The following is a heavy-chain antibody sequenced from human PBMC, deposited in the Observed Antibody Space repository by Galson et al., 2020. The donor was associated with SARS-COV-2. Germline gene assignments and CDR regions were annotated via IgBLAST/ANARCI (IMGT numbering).Heavy chain of an antibody. D-gene: IGHD5-18*01. CDR1: GFTFANYD. CDR2: ISRSGGGT. Sequence: GGSLRLSCAASGFTFANYDMSWVRQAPGKGLEWVSSISRSGGGTFYADSVKGRFTISRDNSKNIVSLQMTSLRVDDTALYYCAKDPGYSYGTYFDYWGQGTLVTVSS. V-gene: IGHV3-23*01. CDR3: AKDPGYSYGTYFDY. J-gene: IGHJ4*02.